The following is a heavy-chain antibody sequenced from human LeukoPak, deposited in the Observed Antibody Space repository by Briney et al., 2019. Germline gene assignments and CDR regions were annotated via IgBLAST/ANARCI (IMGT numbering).Heavy chain of an antibody. CDR2: IIPIFGTA. V-gene: IGHV1-69*13. Sequence: SVKVSCKASGGTFSSYAISWVRQAPGQGLEWMGGIIPIFGTANYAQKFQGRVTITADESTSTAYMELSSLRSEDTAVYYCAREGHRLLLPASNWFDPWGQGTLVTVSS. CDR1: GGTFSSYA. CDR3: AREGHRLLLPASNWFDP. J-gene: IGHJ5*02. D-gene: IGHD2-15*01.